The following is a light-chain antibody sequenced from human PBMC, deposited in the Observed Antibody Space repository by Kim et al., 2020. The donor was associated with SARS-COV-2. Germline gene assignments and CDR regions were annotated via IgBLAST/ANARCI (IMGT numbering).Light chain of an antibody. J-gene: IGKJ1*01. CDR2: GAS. Sequence: SPGERVTLSCRASQSVSSNYLAWYQQKPGQAPRLLIYGASSRATGIPDRFSGSGSGTDFTLTISRLEPEDFAVYYCQQYGSSPRTFGQGTKVDIK. CDR1: QSVSSNY. CDR3: QQYGSSPRT. V-gene: IGKV3-20*01.